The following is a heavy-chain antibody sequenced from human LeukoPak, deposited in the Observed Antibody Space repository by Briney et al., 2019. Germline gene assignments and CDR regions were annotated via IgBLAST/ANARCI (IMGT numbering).Heavy chain of an antibody. CDR3: ARDTSSGSAGLFDY. D-gene: IGHD6-19*01. Sequence: SSETLSLTCTVSGGSISSSSYYWGWIRQPPGKGLEWIGSIYYSGSTYYNPSLKSRVTISVDTSKNQFSLKLSSVTAADTAVYYCARDTSSGSAGLFDYWGQGTLVTVSS. V-gene: IGHV4-39*07. CDR2: IYYSGST. CDR1: GGSISSSSYY. J-gene: IGHJ4*02.